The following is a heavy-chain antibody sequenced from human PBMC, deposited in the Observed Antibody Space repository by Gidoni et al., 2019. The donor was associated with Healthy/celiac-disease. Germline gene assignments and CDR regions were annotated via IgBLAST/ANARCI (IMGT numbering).Heavy chain of an antibody. V-gene: IGHV3-72*01. CDR1: GFPFRDHY. CDR2: TRNKANSYTT. J-gene: IGHJ4*02. D-gene: IGHD6-13*01. CDR3: ARGSSSWYYFDY. Sequence: EVQLVESGGGLVQPGGSLRLSCAASGFPFRDHYMDWVRQAPGKGLEWVGRTRNKANSYTTEYAASVKGRFTISRDDSKNSLYLQMNSLKTEDTAVYYCARGSSSWYYFDYWGQGTLVTVSS.